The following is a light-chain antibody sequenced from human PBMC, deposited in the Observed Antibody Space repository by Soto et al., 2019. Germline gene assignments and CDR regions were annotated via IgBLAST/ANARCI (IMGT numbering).Light chain of an antibody. CDR1: TSNIESNY. CDR3: AAWDDSLSAV. J-gene: IGLJ3*02. CDR2: SNN. V-gene: IGLV1-47*02. Sequence: QSVLTQPPSASGTPGQSVTISCSGSTSNIESNYVSWYQQLPGTAPKLLIYSNNQRPSGVPDRFSGSKSGTSASLAISGLRSEDEADYYCAAWDDSLSAVFGGGTKLTVL.